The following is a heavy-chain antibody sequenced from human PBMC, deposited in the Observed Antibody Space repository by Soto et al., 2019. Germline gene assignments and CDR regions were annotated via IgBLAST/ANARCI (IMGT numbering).Heavy chain of an antibody. CDR1: GHTLTELS. J-gene: IGHJ4*02. Sequence: QVQLVQSGAEVKKPGASVKVSCKVSGHTLTELSMHWVRQAPGRGLEWMGGFDPEDGETISAQKFQGRVTMTEDTATDSTYMELTSLRSEDTAVYYCAAGGTRWLPSPFDYWGPGTLVTISS. CDR2: FDPEDGET. V-gene: IGHV1-24*01. CDR3: AAGGTRWLPSPFDY. D-gene: IGHD1-1*01.